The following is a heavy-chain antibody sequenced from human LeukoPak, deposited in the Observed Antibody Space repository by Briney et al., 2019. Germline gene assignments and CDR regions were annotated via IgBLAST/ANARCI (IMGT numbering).Heavy chain of an antibody. J-gene: IGHJ4*02. D-gene: IGHD3-9*01. Sequence: GGSLRLSCAASGFTFSSYWMSWVRQAPGKGLEWVANIKQDGSGKYYVDSVKGRFTISRDNAKNSLYLQMNSLRAEDTAVYYCARDLRVARLLRYWDYWGQGTLVTVSS. CDR1: GFTFSSYW. V-gene: IGHV3-7*01. CDR3: ARDLRVARLLRYWDY. CDR2: IKQDGSGK.